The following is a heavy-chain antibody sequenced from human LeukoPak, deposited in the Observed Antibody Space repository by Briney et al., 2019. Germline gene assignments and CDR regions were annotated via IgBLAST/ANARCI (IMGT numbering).Heavy chain of an antibody. V-gene: IGHV3-30-3*01. J-gene: IGHJ4*02. CDR1: GFTFSSNA. Sequence: GGSLRLSCAASGFTFSSNAIHWVRQAPGKGLEWVAEISYDGGTTYYADSVKGRFTISRDNSKNTLYLQMNSLRAEDTAAYYCAKEGTGIHFDYWGQGTLVTVSS. D-gene: IGHD1-1*01. CDR3: AKEGTGIHFDY. CDR2: ISYDGGTT.